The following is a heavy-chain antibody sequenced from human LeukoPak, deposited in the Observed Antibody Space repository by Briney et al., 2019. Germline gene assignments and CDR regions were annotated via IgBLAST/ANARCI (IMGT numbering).Heavy chain of an antibody. CDR1: GYTFSDYY. CDR2: INSNSGGT. J-gene: IGHJ4*02. V-gene: IGHV1-2*02. CDR3: ARGSERCSSTSSPNKPFDY. Sequence: ASVKVSCKASGYTFSDYYMHWVRQAPGQGLEWMGWINSNSGGTKYEQKFQGRVTMTRDTSISTVYMELSRLRFDDTAVYYCARGSERCSSTSSPNKPFDYWGQGTLVTVSS. D-gene: IGHD2-2*01.